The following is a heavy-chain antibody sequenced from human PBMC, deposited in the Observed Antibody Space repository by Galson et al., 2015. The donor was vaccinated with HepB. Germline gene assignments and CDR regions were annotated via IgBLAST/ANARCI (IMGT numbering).Heavy chain of an antibody. CDR3: ARAFRFIRLGELGGAFDI. Sequence: SVKVSCKASGYTFTSYGISWVRQAPGQGLEWMGWISAYNGNTNYAQKLQGRVTMTTDTSTSTAYMELRSLRSDDTAVYYCARAFRFIRLGELGGAFDIWGQGTMVTVSS. CDR1: GYTFTSYG. V-gene: IGHV1-18*01. J-gene: IGHJ3*02. D-gene: IGHD3-16*01. CDR2: ISAYNGNT.